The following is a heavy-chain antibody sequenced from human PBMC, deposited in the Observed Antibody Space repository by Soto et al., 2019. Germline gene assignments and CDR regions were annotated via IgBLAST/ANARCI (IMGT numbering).Heavy chain of an antibody. V-gene: IGHV4-31*03. CDR2: IYYSGST. Sequence: PSETLSLTCSVSGGSISSGGYYWSWIRQHPGKGLEWIGYIYYSGSTYYNPSLKSRVSISVDTSNNQFSLRLTSVTAADTAVYYCARVKVTTESFDSWGQGSLVTVSS. CDR1: GGSISSGGYY. CDR3: ARVKVTTESFDS. J-gene: IGHJ4*02. D-gene: IGHD4-17*01.